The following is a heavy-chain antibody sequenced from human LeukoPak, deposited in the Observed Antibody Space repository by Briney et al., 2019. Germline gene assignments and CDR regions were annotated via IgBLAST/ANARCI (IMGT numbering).Heavy chain of an antibody. D-gene: IGHD1-26*01. CDR3: ARGLIVGATYDAFDI. Sequence: SETLSLTCTVSGDSISNFYWSWIRQPPGKGLEWIGEINHSGSTNYSPSLKSRVTISVDTSKNQFSLKLSSVTAADTAVYYCARGLIVGATYDAFDIWGQGTMVTVSS. V-gene: IGHV4-34*01. CDR2: INHSGST. J-gene: IGHJ3*02. CDR1: GDSISNFY.